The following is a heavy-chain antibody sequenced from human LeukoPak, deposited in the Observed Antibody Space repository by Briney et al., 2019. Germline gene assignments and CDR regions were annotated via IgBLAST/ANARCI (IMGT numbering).Heavy chain of an antibody. CDR2: IIPILGIA. CDR3: ARDWSCSGGSCYPLLFDY. D-gene: IGHD2-15*01. J-gene: IGHJ4*02. CDR1: GGTFSSYA. V-gene: IGHV1-69*04. Sequence: GSSVKVSCKASGGTFSSYAISWVRQAPGQGLEWMGRIIPILGIANYAQKFQGRVTITAGKSTSTAYMELSSLRSEDTAVYYCARDWSCSGGSCYPLLFDYWGQGTLVTVSS.